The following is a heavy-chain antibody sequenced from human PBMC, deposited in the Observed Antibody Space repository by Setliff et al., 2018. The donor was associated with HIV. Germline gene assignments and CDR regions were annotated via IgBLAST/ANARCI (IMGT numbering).Heavy chain of an antibody. D-gene: IGHD3-22*01. CDR1: GGSFSGYY. Sequence: SETLSLTCAVYGGSFSGYYWSWIRQPPGKGLEWIGEIIHSGSTNYNPSLKSRVTISVDTSKNQFSLNLSSVTAAGTAVYYCASLPPLYDSSGYYFDYWGQGTLVTVSS. V-gene: IGHV4-34*12. J-gene: IGHJ4*02. CDR3: ASLPPLYDSSGYYFDY. CDR2: IIHSGST.